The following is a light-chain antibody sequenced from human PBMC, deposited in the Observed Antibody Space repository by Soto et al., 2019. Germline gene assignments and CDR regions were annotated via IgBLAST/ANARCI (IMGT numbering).Light chain of an antibody. Sequence: AIRMTQSPSSFSASTGDRATITCRASQGISSYLAWYQQKPGKAPKLLIYAASTLQSGVPTRFSGSGSGTDFTLTLSCLQSEDFATYYCQQYYSYPLTFGGGTKVEIK. CDR2: AAS. J-gene: IGKJ4*01. V-gene: IGKV1-8*01. CDR1: QGISSY. CDR3: QQYYSYPLT.